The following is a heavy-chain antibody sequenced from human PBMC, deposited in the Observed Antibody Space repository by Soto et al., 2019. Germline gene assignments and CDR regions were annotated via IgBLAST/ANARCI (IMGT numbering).Heavy chain of an antibody. CDR1: GDKVSRGSYA. CDR3: ARTSTGYCYGDF. V-gene: IGHV4-61*01. D-gene: IGHD2-15*01. J-gene: IGHJ4*01. CDR2: IYYTGST. Sequence: WEPLSLTYSVAGDKVSRGSYAWTWTRQPPGKGQEFLGYIYYTGSTNYNPSLKRRVTISVDTSKNQISLMLTSVTAADTAVYYCARTSTGYCYGDFWGHGILVTDS.